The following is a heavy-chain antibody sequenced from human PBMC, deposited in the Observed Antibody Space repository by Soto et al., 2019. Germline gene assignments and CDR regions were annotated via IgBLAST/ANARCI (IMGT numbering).Heavy chain of an antibody. CDR1: GLIFSDHY. D-gene: IGHD1-26*01. V-gene: IGHV3-72*01. J-gene: IGHJ4*02. CDR2: IKNKANSYTT. Sequence: VQLVESGGGLVQPGWSLRLSCAASGLIFSDHYMEWVRQAPGKGLEWVGRIKNKANSYTTEYAASVKGRFTISRDDSKNSLYLQMNSLKTEDTDVYYCTRISLVGATGGRYFDYWGQGTLLTVSS. CDR3: TRISLVGATGGRYFDY.